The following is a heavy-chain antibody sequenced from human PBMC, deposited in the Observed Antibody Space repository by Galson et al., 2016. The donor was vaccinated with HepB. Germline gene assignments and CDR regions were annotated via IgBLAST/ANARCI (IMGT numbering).Heavy chain of an antibody. CDR3: AKDEGWAAAGRYYFDY. J-gene: IGHJ4*02. D-gene: IGHD6-13*01. CDR1: GFTFSNYA. Sequence: SLRLSCAASGFTFSNYAMSWVRQAPGKGLEWVSGISGSGGSTYYADSVKGRFTISRDNSKNTLFLQMHSLRAGDTAVYYCAKDEGWAAAGRYYFDYWGQGTLVTVSS. CDR2: ISGSGGST. V-gene: IGHV3-23*01.